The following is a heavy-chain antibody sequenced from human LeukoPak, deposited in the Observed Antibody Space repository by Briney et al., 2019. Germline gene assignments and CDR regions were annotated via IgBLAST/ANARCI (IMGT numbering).Heavy chain of an antibody. D-gene: IGHD5-12*01. CDR1: GGSISSYY. CDR3: ARVDVDIVATI. V-gene: IGHV4-59*01. Sequence: SETLFLTCTVSGGSISSYYWSWIRQPPGKGLEWIGYIYYSGSTNYNPSLKSRVTISVDTSKNQFSLKLSSVTAADTAVYYCARVDVDIVATIWGQGTLVTVSS. J-gene: IGHJ4*02. CDR2: IYYSGST.